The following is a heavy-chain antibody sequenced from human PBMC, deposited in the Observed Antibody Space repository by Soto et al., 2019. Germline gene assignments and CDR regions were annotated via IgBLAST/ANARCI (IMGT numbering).Heavy chain of an antibody. D-gene: IGHD3-10*01. Sequence: XGILALTCTVSSGSISSSSYYWGWIRQPPGKGLEWIGSIYYSGSTYYNPSLKSRVTISVDTSKNQFSLKLSSVTAADTAVYYCARLEALDTQLLWFGELTYVWGQGTTVTVSS. V-gene: IGHV4-39*01. CDR1: SGSISSSSYY. J-gene: IGHJ6*02. CDR2: IYYSGST. CDR3: ARLEALDTQLLWFGELTYV.